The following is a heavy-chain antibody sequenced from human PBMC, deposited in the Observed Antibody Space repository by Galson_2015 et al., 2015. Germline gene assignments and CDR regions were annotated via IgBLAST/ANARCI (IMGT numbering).Heavy chain of an antibody. CDR2: IWYDGSNK. CDR3: ARDGGYGDYRWFDP. D-gene: IGHD4-17*01. J-gene: IGHJ5*02. CDR1: GFTFSSYG. Sequence: SLRLSCAASGFTFSSYGMHWVCQAPGKGLEWVAVIWYDGSNKYYADSVKGRFTISRDNSKNTLYLQMNSLRAEDTAVYYCARDGGYGDYRWFDPWGQGTLVTVSS. V-gene: IGHV3-33*01.